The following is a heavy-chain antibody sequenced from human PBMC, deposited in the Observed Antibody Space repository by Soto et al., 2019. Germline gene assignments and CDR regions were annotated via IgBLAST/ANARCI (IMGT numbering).Heavy chain of an antibody. V-gene: IGHV3-13*01. CDR2: IGTAGDT. J-gene: IGHJ6*04. CDR1: GFTFSSYD. CDR3: ARGVLGSSPYYYYVMDV. D-gene: IGHD6-13*01. Sequence: EVQLVESGGGLVQPGGSLRLSCAASGFTFSSYDMHWVRQATGKGLEWVSAIGTAGDTYYPGSVKGRFTISRENAKNFLYLHMNSLRAGDTAVYYCARGVLGSSPYYYYVMDVWGTGTSVTV.